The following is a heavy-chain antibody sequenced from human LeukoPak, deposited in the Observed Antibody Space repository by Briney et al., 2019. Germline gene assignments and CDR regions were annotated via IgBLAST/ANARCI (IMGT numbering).Heavy chain of an antibody. J-gene: IGHJ5*02. CDR2: IYTSGST. CDR3: ARDKRGYCSGGSCSLNWFDP. D-gene: IGHD2-15*01. V-gene: IGHV4-61*02. Sequence: SQTLSLTCTVSGGSISSGSYYWSWIRQPAGKGLEWIGRIYTSGSTNYNPSLKSRVTISVDTSKNQFSLKLSSVTAADTAVYYCARDKRGYCSGGSCSLNWFDPWGQGTLVTVSS. CDR1: GGSISSGSYY.